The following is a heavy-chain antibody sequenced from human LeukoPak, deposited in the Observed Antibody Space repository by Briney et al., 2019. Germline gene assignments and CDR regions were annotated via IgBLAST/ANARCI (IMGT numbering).Heavy chain of an antibody. CDR3: ARDSGRGWYEFQ. CDR2: INARTGDT. J-gene: IGHJ4*02. V-gene: IGHV1-3*03. Sequence: ASVKVSCKASGYTFYNYAIHWLRQAPGQGLEWMGWINARTGDTEYSQKFQGRVSITKDTPESTAYMELRSLRSEDMAVYYCARDSGRGWYEFQWGQGTLVTVSS. CDR1: GYTFYNYA. D-gene: IGHD6-19*01.